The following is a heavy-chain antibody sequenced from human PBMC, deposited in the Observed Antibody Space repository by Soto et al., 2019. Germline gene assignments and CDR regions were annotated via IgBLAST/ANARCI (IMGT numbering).Heavy chain of an antibody. V-gene: IGHV3-23*01. CDR3: ATRDYYDSSGYYRSPASYAFDI. Sequence: GGSLRLSCAASGFTFSSYAISWVRQAPGKGLEWVSAISGSGGSTYYADSVKGRFTTSRDNSKNTLYLQMNSLRAEDTAVYYCATRDYYDSSGYYRSPASYAFDIWGQGTMVTVSS. CDR1: GFTFSSYA. J-gene: IGHJ3*02. CDR2: ISGSGGST. D-gene: IGHD3-22*01.